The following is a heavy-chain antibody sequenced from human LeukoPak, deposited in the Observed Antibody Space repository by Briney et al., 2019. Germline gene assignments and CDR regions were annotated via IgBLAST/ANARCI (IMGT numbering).Heavy chain of an antibody. V-gene: IGHV1-2*02. CDR1: GYTFTGYY. J-gene: IGHJ4*02. CDR2: INPNSGGT. D-gene: IGHD6-19*01. CDR3: AREYTVAAYLQPPLDY. Sequence: ASVKVSCKASGYTFTGYYMHWVRQAPGQGLEWMGWINPNSGGTNYTQKFQGRVTMTRDTSISTAYMELSSLRSDDTAVYYCAREYTVAAYLQPPLDYWGQGTLVIVSS.